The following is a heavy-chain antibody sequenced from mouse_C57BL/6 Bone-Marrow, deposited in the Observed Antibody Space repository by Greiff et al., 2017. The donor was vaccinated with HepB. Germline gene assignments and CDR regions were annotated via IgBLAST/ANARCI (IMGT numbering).Heavy chain of an antibody. CDR2: ISNLAYSI. V-gene: IGHV5-15*01. Sequence: EVQLVESGGGLVQPGGSLKLSCAASGFTFSDYGMAWVRQAPRKGPEWVAFISNLAYSIYYADTVTGRFTISRENAKNTLYLEMSSLRSEDTAMYYCAKGMIEYFDVWGTGTTVTVSS. J-gene: IGHJ1*03. CDR1: GFTFSDYG. D-gene: IGHD2-4*01. CDR3: AKGMIEYFDV.